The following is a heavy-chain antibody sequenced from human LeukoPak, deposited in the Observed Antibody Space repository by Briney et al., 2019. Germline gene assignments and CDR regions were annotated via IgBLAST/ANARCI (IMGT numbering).Heavy chain of an antibody. V-gene: IGHV4-59*01. CDR2: IYYSGST. CDR1: GGSISSYY. Sequence: PSETLSLTCTVSGGSISSYYWSWIRQPPGKGLEWIGYIYYSGSTNYNPSLKGRVTISVDTSKNQFSLKLSSVTAADTAVYYCAAERHCSSTSCYRFDYWGQGTLVTVSS. CDR3: AAERHCSSTSCYRFDY. J-gene: IGHJ4*02. D-gene: IGHD2-2*01.